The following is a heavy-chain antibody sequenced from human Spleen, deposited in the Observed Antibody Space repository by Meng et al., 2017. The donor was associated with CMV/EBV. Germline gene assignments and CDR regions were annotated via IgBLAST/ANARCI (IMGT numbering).Heavy chain of an antibody. Sequence: SETLSLTCTVSGGSISSDNYYWGWIRQPPGKDLEWIGTIYYSGNIYYNPSLKSRVTISVDTSKNQFSLKLTSVTAADTAVYFCAREVLRPNHYYSGVDVWGQGTTVTVSS. CDR2: IYYSGNI. CDR3: AREVLRPNHYYSGVDV. J-gene: IGHJ6*02. D-gene: IGHD2/OR15-2a*01. V-gene: IGHV4-39*07. CDR1: GGSISSDNYY.